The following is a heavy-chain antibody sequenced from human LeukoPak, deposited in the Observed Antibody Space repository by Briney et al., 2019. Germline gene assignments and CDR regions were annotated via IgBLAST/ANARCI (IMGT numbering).Heavy chain of an antibody. V-gene: IGHV4-61*01. Sequence: KSSETLSLTCTVSGGSVNSGSYYWSWIRQPPGKRLEWIGYIYYSGSTNYNPSLKSRFTISVDTSKNQFSLKLSSVTAADTAVYYCARRILPHALDYWGQGTLVTVSS. J-gene: IGHJ4*02. D-gene: IGHD1-14*01. CDR2: IYYSGST. CDR1: GGSVNSGSYY. CDR3: ARRILPHALDY.